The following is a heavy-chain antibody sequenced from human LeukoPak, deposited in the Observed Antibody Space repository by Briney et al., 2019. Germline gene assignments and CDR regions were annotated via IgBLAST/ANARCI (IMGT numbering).Heavy chain of an antibody. CDR2: ISPNSGGT. V-gene: IGHV1-2*02. CDR1: GYTFTGYY. J-gene: IGHJ4*02. Sequence: GASVKVSCKASGYTFTGYYMHWVRQAPGQGLEWMGWISPNSGGTNYAQKFQGRVTMTRDTSISTAYMELSRLRSEDTAVYYCARPPRGYYYFDYWGQGTLVTVSS. CDR3: ARPPRGYYYFDY. D-gene: IGHD1-26*01.